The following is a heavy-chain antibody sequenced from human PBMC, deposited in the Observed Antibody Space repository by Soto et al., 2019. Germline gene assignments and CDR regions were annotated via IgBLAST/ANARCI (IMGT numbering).Heavy chain of an antibody. V-gene: IGHV2-5*02. Sequence: QITLKESGPPLVKPAETLTLTCTFSGFSLSTSGVGVGWIRQPPGKALEWLTLIWWDDNKRYNPSLNSRLTITKDTSKNQVVLTMTNMDPVDTGTFYCAHTSSGNYYWFDSWGQGTLVTVSS. CDR1: GFSLSTSGVG. J-gene: IGHJ5*01. D-gene: IGHD3-22*01. CDR3: AHTSSGNYYWFDS. CDR2: IWWDDNK.